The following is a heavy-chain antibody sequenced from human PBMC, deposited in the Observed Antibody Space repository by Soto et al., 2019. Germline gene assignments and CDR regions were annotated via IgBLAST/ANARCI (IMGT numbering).Heavy chain of an antibody. D-gene: IGHD2-2*01. CDR1: GLNFRSHD. J-gene: IGHJ4*02. Sequence: GGSLRLSCVVSGLNFRSHDMNWVRQPPGKGLEYVSNINFDGTSTSYADAVRGRFAISSDNSQNTVYLEMNHLGPEDAARCYCAVGPSWEWGYFWGPGTLVTVSS. V-gene: IGHV3-23*01. CDR2: INFDGTST. CDR3: AVGPSWEWGYF.